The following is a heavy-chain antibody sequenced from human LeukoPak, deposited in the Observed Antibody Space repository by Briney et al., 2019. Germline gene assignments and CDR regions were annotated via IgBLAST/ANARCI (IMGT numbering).Heavy chain of an antibody. J-gene: IGHJ5*02. Sequence: SETLSLTCTVSGGSISSYYWSWIRQPAGKGLEWIGRIYTSGSTHYNPSLKSRVTMSVDTSKNQYSLKLSSVTAADTAVYYCARDVTGTMVRGVIIGWFDPWGQGTLVTVSS. CDR3: ARDVTGTMVRGVIIGWFDP. D-gene: IGHD3-10*01. CDR2: IYTSGST. CDR1: GGSISSYY. V-gene: IGHV4-4*07.